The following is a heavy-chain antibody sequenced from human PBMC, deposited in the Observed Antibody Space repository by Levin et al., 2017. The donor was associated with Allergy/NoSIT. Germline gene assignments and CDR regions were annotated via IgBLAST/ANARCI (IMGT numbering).Heavy chain of an antibody. V-gene: IGHV3-30*18. CDR1: GFTFSSYG. CDR3: AKDLNPTGSSWFWSRTEYFQH. Sequence: PGGSLRLSCAASGFTFSSYGMHWVRQAPGKGLEWVAVISYDGSNKYYADSVKGRFTISRDNSKNTLYLQMNSLGAEDTAVYYCAKDLNPTGSSWFWSRTEYFQHWGQGTLVTVSS. J-gene: IGHJ1*01. CDR2: ISYDGSNK. D-gene: IGHD6-13*01.